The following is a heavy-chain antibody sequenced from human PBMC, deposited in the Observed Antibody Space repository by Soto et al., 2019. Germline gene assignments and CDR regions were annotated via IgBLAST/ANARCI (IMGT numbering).Heavy chain of an antibody. V-gene: IGHV3-48*03. CDR1: GFTFRSYE. D-gene: IGHD3-3*01. J-gene: IGHJ4*02. Sequence: EVQLVESGGGLVQPGGSLTLSCAASGFTFRSYEMHWVRQPPGKGLQWISYISADASGTSYADSVRGRFTISRDNARNSLSLQMNSLRVDDTAIYDCVSYLHEPLPADVLRVTRWGQGTQVPVSS. CDR2: ISADASGT. CDR3: VSYLHEPLPADVLRVTR.